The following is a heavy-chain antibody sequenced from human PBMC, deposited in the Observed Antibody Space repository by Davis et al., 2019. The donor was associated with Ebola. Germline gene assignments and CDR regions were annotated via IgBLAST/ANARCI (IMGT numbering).Heavy chain of an antibody. CDR3: ARPGGTTPL. CDR1: GGSISSYY. Sequence: SETLSLTCTVSGGSISSYYWSWIRQPPGKGLEWIGYMYYSGSTNYNPSLKSRVTISVDTSKNQFSLKLSSVTAADTAVYYCARPGGTTPLWGQGTLVTVSS. V-gene: IGHV4-59*08. CDR2: MYYSGST. D-gene: IGHD1-7*01. J-gene: IGHJ4*02.